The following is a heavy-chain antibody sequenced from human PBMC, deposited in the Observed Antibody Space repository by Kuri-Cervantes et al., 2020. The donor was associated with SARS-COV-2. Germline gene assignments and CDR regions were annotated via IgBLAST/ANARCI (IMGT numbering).Heavy chain of an antibody. V-gene: IGHV1-69*06. CDR3: AKELLWFGDLHGGYFDY. CDR2: IITAFGTA. D-gene: IGHD3-10*01. CDR1: GDTFSSYT. J-gene: IGHJ4*02. Sequence: SVKVSCKASGDTFSSYTISWVRQAPGQGLEWMGGIITAFGTANYAQKFQDRVTLIADKSTSTVFMELSRLSSEDTAVYYCAKELLWFGDLHGGYFDYWGQGTLVTVSS.